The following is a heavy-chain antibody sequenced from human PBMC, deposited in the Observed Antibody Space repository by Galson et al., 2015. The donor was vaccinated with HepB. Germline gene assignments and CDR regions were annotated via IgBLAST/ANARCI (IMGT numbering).Heavy chain of an antibody. CDR3: ARAAHDYGDLYPDY. J-gene: IGHJ4*02. CDR2: MNPNSGNT. Sequence: SVKVSCKASGYTFTSYDINWVRQATGQGLEWMGWMNPNSGNTGYAQKFQGRVTMTRNTSISTAYMELSSLRSEDTAVYYCARAAHDYGDLYPDYWGQGTLVTVSS. V-gene: IGHV1-8*01. D-gene: IGHD4-17*01. CDR1: GYTFTSYD.